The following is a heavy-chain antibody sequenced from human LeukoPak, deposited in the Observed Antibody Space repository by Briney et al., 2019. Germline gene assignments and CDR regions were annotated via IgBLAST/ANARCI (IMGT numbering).Heavy chain of an antibody. J-gene: IGHJ3*02. CDR3: ARGGDYGSGDDDAFDI. V-gene: IGHV1-8*01. CDR1: GYTFTSYD. Sequence: ASVKVSCKASGYTFTSYDINWARQATGQGLEGMGWMNPNSGNTGYAQKFQGRVTMTRNTSISTAYMELSSLRSEDTAVYYCARGGDYGSGDDDAFDIWGQGTMVTVSS. CDR2: MNPNSGNT. D-gene: IGHD3-10*01.